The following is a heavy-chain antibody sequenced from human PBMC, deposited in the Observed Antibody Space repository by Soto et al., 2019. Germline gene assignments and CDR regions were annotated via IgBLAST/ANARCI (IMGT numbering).Heavy chain of an antibody. CDR3: ARASTDSGMYAEVLDF. D-gene: IGHD2-8*01. CDR2: IFYTGNT. J-gene: IGHJ4*02. Sequence: QVQLQESGPGLVKPSQTLSLTCTVTGDSIADGGHYWSWIRQQPGKGLEWIGYIFYTGNTYYTPSLKSRVSISLDTSQNQFSLTLSSMTAADTAVYYCARASTDSGMYAEVLDFWGLGTLVTVSS. CDR1: GDSIADGGHY. V-gene: IGHV4-31*03.